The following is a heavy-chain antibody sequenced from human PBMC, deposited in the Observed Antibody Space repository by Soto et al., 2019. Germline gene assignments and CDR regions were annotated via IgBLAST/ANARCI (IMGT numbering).Heavy chain of an antibody. CDR3: ARGGYYFSDAMDV. V-gene: IGHV4-31*02. CDR2: IYYSGST. CDR1: GGSFSSGGYY. Sequence: SETLSLTCAVYGGSFSSGGYYWSWIRQHPGRGLGWIGYIYYSGSTDYNPSLKSRVTISVDTSKSQISLRLSSVTAADTAVYYCARGGYYFSDAMDVWGQGTTVTVSS. J-gene: IGHJ6*02.